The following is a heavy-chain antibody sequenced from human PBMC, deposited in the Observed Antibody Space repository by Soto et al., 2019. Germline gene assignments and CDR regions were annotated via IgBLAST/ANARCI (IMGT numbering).Heavy chain of an antibody. J-gene: IGHJ4*02. CDR1: GYTFTSYG. CDR2: ISAYNGDT. D-gene: IGHD2-8*01. V-gene: IGHV1-18*01. Sequence: QAQLVQSGGEVKKPGASVKVSCRASGYTFTSYGYAWVRQAPGQGLEWMEWISAYNGDTNYAQKFQDRVTLTTDTSTTTAHMELRNLESDDTAVYYCARSGAYCTSITCLFDSFWGLGTLVTVSS. CDR3: ARSGAYCTSITCLFDSF.